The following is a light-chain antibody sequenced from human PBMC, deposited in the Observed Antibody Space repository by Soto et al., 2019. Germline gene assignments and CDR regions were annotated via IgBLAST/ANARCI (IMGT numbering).Light chain of an antibody. CDR2: EAS. Sequence: DLQMTQSPSTLSASVGDRVTIACRASQSIGTSLAWYQQKAGKAPKLLIYEASNLESGVPSRFSGSWSGTEFTLSISSLQPDDFATSSCRQYRHMRPFGQGTKVEI. CDR3: RQYRHMRP. CDR1: QSIGTS. J-gene: IGKJ1*01. V-gene: IGKV1-5*03.